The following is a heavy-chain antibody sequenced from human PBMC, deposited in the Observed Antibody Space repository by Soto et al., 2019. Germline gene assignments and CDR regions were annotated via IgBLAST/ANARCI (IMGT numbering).Heavy chain of an antibody. Sequence: EVQLVESGGGLIQPGGSLRLSCEASGVTVNTNYMSWVRQSPGKGLEWVSLIESGGSIYYADSVKGRFTISRDNFKNTLSLQMNSLRVEDTAVYYCASTTVWKDAFEIWGQGTLVSVSS. D-gene: IGHD3-16*01. CDR2: IESGGSI. J-gene: IGHJ3*02. CDR1: GVTVNTNY. CDR3: ASTTVWKDAFEI. V-gene: IGHV3-53*01.